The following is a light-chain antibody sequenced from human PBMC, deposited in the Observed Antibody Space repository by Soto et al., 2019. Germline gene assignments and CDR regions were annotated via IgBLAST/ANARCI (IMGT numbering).Light chain of an antibody. J-gene: IGKJ4*01. V-gene: IGKV1-33*01. CDR1: QDITNS. CDR2: DAS. Sequence: DIQMTQSPSSLSASVGDRVTITCQASQDITNSLNWYQQKPGKAPNLLIFDASNLHAGVPSRFSGSGYGTYFTFTIHSLQPEDVATYYCQQYDHLSLTFGGGTKVDIK. CDR3: QQYDHLSLT.